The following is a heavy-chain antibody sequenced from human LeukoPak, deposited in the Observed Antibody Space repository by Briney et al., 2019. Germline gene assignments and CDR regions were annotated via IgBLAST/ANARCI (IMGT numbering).Heavy chain of an antibody. CDR1: GFSFSSYA. Sequence: GGSLRLSCAASGFSFSSYAMSWVRQAPGKGLEWVSTISGSGGSTYYADPLKGRFSISRDNSKNTLFLQMKSLRAEDTAVYYCAKERGYTSGLGTLDYWGQGTLATVST. CDR3: AKERGYTSGLGTLDY. CDR2: ISGSGGST. J-gene: IGHJ4*02. V-gene: IGHV3-23*01. D-gene: IGHD6-19*01.